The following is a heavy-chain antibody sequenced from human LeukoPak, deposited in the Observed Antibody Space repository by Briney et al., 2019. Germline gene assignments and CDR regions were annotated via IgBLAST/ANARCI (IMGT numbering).Heavy chain of an antibody. CDR2: INHSGST. CDR3: ARAAGYDFWSGYSPFDY. Sequence: PSETLSLTCAVYGGSFSGYYWSWIRQPPGRGLECIGEINHSGSTNYNPSLKSRVTISVDTSKNQFSLKLSSVTAADTAVYYCARAAGYDFWSGYSPFDYWGQGTLVTVSS. J-gene: IGHJ4*02. CDR1: GGSFSGYY. V-gene: IGHV4-34*01. D-gene: IGHD3-3*01.